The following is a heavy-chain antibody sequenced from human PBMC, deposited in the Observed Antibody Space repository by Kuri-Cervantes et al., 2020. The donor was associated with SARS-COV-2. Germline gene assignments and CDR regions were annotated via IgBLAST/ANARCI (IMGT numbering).Heavy chain of an antibody. V-gene: IGHV4-59*08. CDR2: IYYSGST. D-gene: IGHD3-22*01. CDR3: ARQGGYYGMDV. Sequence: ESLKISCAASGFTFSDYYMSWIRQPPGKGLEWIGSIYYSGSTNYNPTLKSRVTISVDTSTNQFFLNLTSVTAADTAVYYCARQGGYYGMDVWGQGTTVTVSS. CDR1: GFTFSDYY. J-gene: IGHJ6*02.